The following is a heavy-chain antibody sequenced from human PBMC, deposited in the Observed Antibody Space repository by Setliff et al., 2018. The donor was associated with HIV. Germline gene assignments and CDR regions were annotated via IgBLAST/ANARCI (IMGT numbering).Heavy chain of an antibody. V-gene: IGHV1-18*01. CDR2: ISTYNGHT. D-gene: IGHD3-22*01. CDR3: ATRAYDSSGYLRSRVSGAAFDI. Sequence: ASVKVSCKASGYTFTTYAINWVRQAPGQGLEDMGWISTYNGHTSYARKFQGRVTMTTDTSTNTAYMELRTLRSDDTAVYYCATRAYDSSGYLRSRVSGAAFDIWGQGTMVTVS. CDR1: GYTFTTYA. J-gene: IGHJ3*02.